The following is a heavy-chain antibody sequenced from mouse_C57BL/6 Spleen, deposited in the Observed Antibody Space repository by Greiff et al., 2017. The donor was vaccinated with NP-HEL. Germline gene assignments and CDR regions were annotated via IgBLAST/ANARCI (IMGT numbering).Heavy chain of an antibody. D-gene: IGHD1-1*01. CDR1: GYTFTSYW. CDR2: INPSNGGT. Sequence: QVQLQQSGTELVKPGASVKLSCKASGYTFTSYWMHWVKQRPGQGLEWIGNINPSNGGTNYNEKFKSKATLTVDKSSSTAYMQLSSLTSEDSAVYYCAFITTVVARWYFDVWGTGTTVTVSS. CDR3: AFITTVVARWYFDV. V-gene: IGHV1-53*01. J-gene: IGHJ1*03.